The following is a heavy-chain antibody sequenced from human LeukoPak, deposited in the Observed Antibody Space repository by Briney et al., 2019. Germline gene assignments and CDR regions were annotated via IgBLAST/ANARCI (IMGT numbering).Heavy chain of an antibody. CDR3: ARTYCSTNACPFDH. V-gene: IGHV4-31*03. J-gene: IGHJ4*02. CDR1: GGSISSGGYY. D-gene: IGHD2-2*01. Sequence: SQTLSLTCTGSGGSISSGGYYWSCIRHHPGKGLEWMGHIDYSGNTYYNASLKSRLTISVDTSKNQFSLKLNSVTAADTAIYYCARTYCSTNACPFDHWGQGTLVTVSS. CDR2: IDYSGNT.